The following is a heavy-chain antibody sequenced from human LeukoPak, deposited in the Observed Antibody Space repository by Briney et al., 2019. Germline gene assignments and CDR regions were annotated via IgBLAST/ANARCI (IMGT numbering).Heavy chain of an antibody. CDR2: INHSGST. CDR3: ARGFYYDILTGYPFYFDY. D-gene: IGHD3-9*01. J-gene: IGHJ4*02. CDR1: GGSFSGYY. V-gene: IGHV4-34*01. Sequence: SETLSLTCAVYGGSFSGYYWSWIRQPPGKGLEWIGEINHSGSTNYNPSFKSRVTISVDTSKNQFSLKLSSVTAADTAVYYCARGFYYDILTGYPFYFDYWGQGTLVTVSS.